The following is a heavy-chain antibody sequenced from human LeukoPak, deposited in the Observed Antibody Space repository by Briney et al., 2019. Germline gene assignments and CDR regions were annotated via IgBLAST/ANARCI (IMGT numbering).Heavy chain of an antibody. CDR1: GFTFSSYW. V-gene: IGHV3-7*01. D-gene: IGHD5-18*01. J-gene: IGHJ4*02. CDR3: ATPERGYGYYFLY. Sequence: SGGSLRLSCAASGFTFSSYWMSWVRQAPGKGLEWVATIRQDGSENHCVDSVKGRFTVSRDNAKNSLYLQMNSLRAEDTAVYYCATPERGYGYYFLYWGQGTLVTVSS. CDR2: IRQDGSEN.